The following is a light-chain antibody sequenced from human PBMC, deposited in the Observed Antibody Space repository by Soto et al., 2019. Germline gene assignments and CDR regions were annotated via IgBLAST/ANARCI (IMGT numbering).Light chain of an antibody. CDR3: AAWDDSLNGLV. J-gene: IGLJ2*01. CDR2: DNN. Sequence: QSVLTQPPSASGTPGQRVTISCSGSSSNIGSNTVNWYQQLPGTAPNRLIYDNNQRPSGVPDRFSGSKSGTSASLAISGLQSEDEADYHCAAWDDSLNGLVFGGGTKLTVL. V-gene: IGLV1-44*01. CDR1: SSNIGSNT.